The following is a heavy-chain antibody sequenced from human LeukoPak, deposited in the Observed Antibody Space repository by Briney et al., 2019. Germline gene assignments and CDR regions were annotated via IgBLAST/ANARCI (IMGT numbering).Heavy chain of an antibody. V-gene: IGHV3-23*01. CDR2: ISGSGNIT. CDR3: AKDHAYDTSGYYYDY. D-gene: IGHD3-22*01. Sequence: GGSLRLSCAASGFTFSLYAMSWVRQAPGRGLEWVSAISGSGNITYSADSVQGRFTISRDNSKNTLYLQMNSLRAEDTAVYYCAKDHAYDTSGYYYDYWGQGTLVTVSS. CDR1: GFTFSLYA. J-gene: IGHJ4*02.